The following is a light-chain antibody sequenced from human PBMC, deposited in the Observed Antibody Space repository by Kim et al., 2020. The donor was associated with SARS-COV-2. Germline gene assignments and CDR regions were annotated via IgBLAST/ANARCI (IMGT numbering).Light chain of an antibody. Sequence: ASVGDRVTITRRASQSISSWLAWYQHKPEKAPKLLIYKASSLESGVPSRFSGSGSGTEFSLTISSLQPDDFATYYCQQYNSYPRTFGQGTQVDIK. V-gene: IGKV1-5*03. CDR3: QQYNSYPRT. CDR1: QSISSW. J-gene: IGKJ1*01. CDR2: KAS.